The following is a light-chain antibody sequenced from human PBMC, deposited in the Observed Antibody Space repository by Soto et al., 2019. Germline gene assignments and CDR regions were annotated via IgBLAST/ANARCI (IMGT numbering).Light chain of an antibody. V-gene: IGLV2-14*01. J-gene: IGLJ2*01. CDR1: SSDVGGSNS. CDR3: SSYTSTNTIV. CDR2: EVS. Sequence: QSVLTQPASVSGSPGQSITISCTGTSSDVGGSNSVSWYQQHPGTAPKLIIYEVSNRPSGVSNRFSGSKSGNTASLTISGLQAEDETDYYCSSYTSTNTIVFGGGTKLTVL.